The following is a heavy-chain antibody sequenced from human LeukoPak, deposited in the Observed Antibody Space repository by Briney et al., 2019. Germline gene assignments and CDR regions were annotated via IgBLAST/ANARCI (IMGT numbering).Heavy chain of an antibody. D-gene: IGHD6-13*01. V-gene: IGHV3-23*01. CDR1: GFSFSDYA. Sequence: GGSLRLSCAAAGFSFSDYAMTWVRQAPGKGLEWVSAISSNGGRNYYANSVKGRFTISRDNSKNTLYLQLNSLTAEDTAVYYCAILPGYSSGWYEVNYWGQGTLVTVSS. CDR2: ISSNGGRN. J-gene: IGHJ4*02. CDR3: AILPGYSSGWYEVNY.